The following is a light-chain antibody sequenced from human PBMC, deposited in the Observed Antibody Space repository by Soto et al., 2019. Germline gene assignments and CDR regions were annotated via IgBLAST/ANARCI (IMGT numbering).Light chain of an antibody. V-gene: IGLV7-46*01. Sequence: QAVVTQEPSMTVSPGGTVTLTCGSSTGGVTSGHWPYWFQQKAGQARRTLIYDATNKHSWTPARFSGSLLGGKAALTLSGAQPEDEAEYYCSLSFGGTVVFGGGTKLTVL. CDR1: TGGVTSGHW. CDR2: DAT. CDR3: SLSFGGTVV. J-gene: IGLJ2*01.